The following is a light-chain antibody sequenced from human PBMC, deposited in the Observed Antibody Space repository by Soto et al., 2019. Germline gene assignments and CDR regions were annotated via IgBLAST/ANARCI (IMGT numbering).Light chain of an antibody. CDR3: AQRVWPWT. CDR2: DAS. J-gene: IGKJ1*01. CDR1: QSVSSQ. Sequence: EIVLTQSPATLSLSPGERATLSCRASQSVSSQLAWYQHKPGQAPRLLIYDASNRATGIPDRFSGSGSGTDFTPALSGPVPVDFAVYYCAQRVWPWTVGQGTKVDIK. V-gene: IGKV3-11*01.